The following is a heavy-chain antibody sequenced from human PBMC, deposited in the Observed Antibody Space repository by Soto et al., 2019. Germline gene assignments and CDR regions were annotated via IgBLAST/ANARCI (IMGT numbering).Heavy chain of an antibody. CDR2: ISYDGSNK. V-gene: IGHV3-30*18. Sequence: GGSLRLSCAASGFTFSSYGMHWVRQAPGKGLEWVAVISYDGSNKYYADSVKGRFTISRDNSKNTLYLQMNSLRAEDTAVYYCAKDRGYSFMSHYYYGMDVWGQGTTVTVSS. CDR1: GFTFSSYG. J-gene: IGHJ6*02. D-gene: IGHD5-18*01. CDR3: AKDRGYSFMSHYYYGMDV.